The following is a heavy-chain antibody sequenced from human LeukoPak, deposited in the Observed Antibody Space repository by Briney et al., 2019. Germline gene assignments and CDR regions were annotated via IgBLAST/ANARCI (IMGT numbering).Heavy chain of an antibody. V-gene: IGHV1-18*01. D-gene: IGHD3-22*01. CDR2: ISAYNGNT. J-gene: IGHJ4*02. CDR1: GYTFTSYG. CDR3: ARAHSSGFGLFFDY. Sequence: GASVKVSCKASGYTFTSYGISWVRQVPGQGLEWMGWISAYNGNTNYAQKLQGRVTMPRNTSISTAYMELSSLGSEDTAVYYCARAHSSGFGLFFDYWGQGALVTVSS.